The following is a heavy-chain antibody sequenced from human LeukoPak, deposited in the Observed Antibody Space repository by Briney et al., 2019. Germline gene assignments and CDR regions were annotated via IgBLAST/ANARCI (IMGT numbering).Heavy chain of an antibody. V-gene: IGHV3-21*01. CDR2: ISSSSSYI. Sequence: GGSLRLSCAASGFTFSSYSMNWVRQAPGKGLEWVSSISSSSSYIYCADSVKGRFTISRDNAKNSLYLQMNSLRAEDTAVYYCARIPVAAAGTWLRDYWGQGTLVTVSS. D-gene: IGHD6-13*01. CDR3: ARIPVAAAGTWLRDY. J-gene: IGHJ4*02. CDR1: GFTFSSYS.